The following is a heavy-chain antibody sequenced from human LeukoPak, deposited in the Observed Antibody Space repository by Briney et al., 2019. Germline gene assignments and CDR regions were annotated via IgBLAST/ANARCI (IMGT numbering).Heavy chain of an antibody. CDR2: INTNTGNP. Sequence: ASVKVSCMASGYTFTSYAMNWVRQAPGQGLEWMGWINTNTGNPTYAQGFTGRFVFSLDTPVSTAYLKISSLKAEDTAVYYCARAYCSGGSCFFFRYNWFDPWGQGTLVTVSS. V-gene: IGHV7-4-1*02. CDR3: ARAYCSGGSCFFFRYNWFDP. CDR1: GYTFTSYA. J-gene: IGHJ5*02. D-gene: IGHD2-15*01.